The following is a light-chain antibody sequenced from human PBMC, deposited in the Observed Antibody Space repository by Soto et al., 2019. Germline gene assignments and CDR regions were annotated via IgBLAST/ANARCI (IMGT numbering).Light chain of an antibody. Sequence: DVLVAHSTDSLAVSLGERATFNCTSSQNLLSSSNNRNYLAWYQQTPGQPPKLLIYWASTRESGVPDRFSGSGSGIDFILTISCLPAEDVALLFCQQYYATALSVGGGTKVDIK. J-gene: IGKJ4*01. CDR2: WAS. CDR1: QNLLSSSNNRNY. CDR3: QQYYATALS. V-gene: IGKV4-1*01.